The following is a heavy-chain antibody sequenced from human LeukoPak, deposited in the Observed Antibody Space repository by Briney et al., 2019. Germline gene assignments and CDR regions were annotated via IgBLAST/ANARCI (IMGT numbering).Heavy chain of an antibody. Sequence: SETLSLTCTVSGGSISSSSYYWGGIRQPPGKGLEWIGSIYYGGSTYYSPSLKSRVTISVDTSKNQFSLRLRSVTAADTAVYYCARRVDYYDSSGYQYYFDYWGQGTLVTVSS. J-gene: IGHJ4*02. CDR3: ARRVDYYDSSGYQYYFDY. CDR1: GGSISSSSYY. CDR2: IYYGGST. V-gene: IGHV4-39*01. D-gene: IGHD3-22*01.